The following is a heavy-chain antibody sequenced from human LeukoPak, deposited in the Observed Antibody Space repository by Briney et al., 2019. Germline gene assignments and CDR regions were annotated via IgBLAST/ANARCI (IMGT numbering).Heavy chain of an antibody. CDR1: GGSISNYY. CDR3: ASLAYCGGDCYEAANWYFDL. CDR2: IYYSGST. J-gene: IGHJ2*01. V-gene: IGHV4-59*08. D-gene: IGHD2-21*02. Sequence: SETLSPTCTVSGGSISNYYWSWIRQPPGKGLEWIGYIYYSGSTNYNPSLKSRVTISVDTSKNQFSLKLSSVTAADTAVYYCASLAYCGGDCYEAANWYFDLWGRGTLVTVSS.